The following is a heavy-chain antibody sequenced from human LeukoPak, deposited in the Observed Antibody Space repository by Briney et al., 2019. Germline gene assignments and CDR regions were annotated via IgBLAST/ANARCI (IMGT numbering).Heavy chain of an antibody. J-gene: IGHJ4*02. CDR3: ARGLGIFDHGDYPGGIY. CDR1: GFTFSSYW. V-gene: IGHV3-74*01. Sequence: GGSLRPSCAASGFTFSSYWMHWVRQAPGKGLVWVARINRDGSITTYADSVKGRFTISRDNVKNTLYLQMNSLRDEDTAVYYCARGLGIFDHGDYPGGIYWGQGTLVPVSS. D-gene: IGHD4-17*01. CDR2: INRDGSIT.